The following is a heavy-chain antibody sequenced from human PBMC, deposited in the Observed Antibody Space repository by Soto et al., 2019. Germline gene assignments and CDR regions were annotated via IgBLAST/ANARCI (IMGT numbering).Heavy chain of an antibody. V-gene: IGHV3-23*01. CDR2: ISGGGETT. D-gene: IGHD6-13*01. CDR1: GFTFSSNG. CDR3: ANLAAATGGY. Sequence: EVQFLESGGGLVQPGGSLSLSCATSGFTFSSNGLTWFRQAPGKGLEWVSSISGGGETTHYADSVKGRFSISRDSSKNTLYLQMNSLRPEDTAVYYCANLAAATGGYWGQGALVTVSS. J-gene: IGHJ4*02.